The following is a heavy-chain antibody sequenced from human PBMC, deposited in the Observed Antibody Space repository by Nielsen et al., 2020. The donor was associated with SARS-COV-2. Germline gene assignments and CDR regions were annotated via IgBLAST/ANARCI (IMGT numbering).Heavy chain of an antibody. CDR2: IYSGGSST. D-gene: IGHD6-13*01. CDR1: GFTFSSYA. J-gene: IGHJ4*02. V-gene: IGHV3-23*03. CDR3: ASSSPVYYFDY. Sequence: GGSLRLSCAASGFTFSSYAMSWVRQAPGKGLEWVSVIYSGGSSTYYADSVKGRFTISRDNSKNTLYLQMNSLRAEDTAVYYCASSSPVYYFDYWGQGTLVTVSS.